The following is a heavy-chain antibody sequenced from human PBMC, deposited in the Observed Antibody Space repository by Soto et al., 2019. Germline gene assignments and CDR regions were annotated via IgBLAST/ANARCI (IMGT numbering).Heavy chain of an antibody. CDR3: ALGVGYYYYGMDV. Sequence: PSETLSLTCTVSGGSISSSSYYWGWIRQPPGKGLEWIGSIYYSGSTYYNPSLKSRVTISVDTSKNQFSLKLSSVTAADTAVYYCALGVGYYYYGMDVWGQGTTVTV. CDR2: IYYSGST. D-gene: IGHD3-10*01. V-gene: IGHV4-39*01. J-gene: IGHJ6*02. CDR1: GGSISSSSYY.